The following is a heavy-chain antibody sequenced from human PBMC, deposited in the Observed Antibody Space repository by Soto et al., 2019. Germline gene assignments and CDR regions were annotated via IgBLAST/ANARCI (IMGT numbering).Heavy chain of an antibody. CDR3: ARDGGGYCSGGSCYPPWFDP. D-gene: IGHD2-15*01. V-gene: IGHV4-30-4*01. Sequence: SETLSLTCTVSGGSISSDDYYWSWIRQPPGKGLEWIGYIYYSGSTYYNPSLKSRVTISVDTSKNQFSLKLSSVTAADTAMYYCARDGGGYCSGGSCYPPWFDPWGQGTPVTGSS. CDR2: IYYSGST. J-gene: IGHJ5*02. CDR1: GGSISSDDYY.